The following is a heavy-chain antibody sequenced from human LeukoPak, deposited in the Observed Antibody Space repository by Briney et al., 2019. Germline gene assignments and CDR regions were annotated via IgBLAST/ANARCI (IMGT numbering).Heavy chain of an antibody. J-gene: IGHJ5*02. CDR3: AGASSYNDATRYNPSWFGP. Sequence: SETLSLTCADYGGPFSGFFWSWIRQPPGKGLEWIGEINHSGSTNYNPSLKSRVTISIDTSKNQFSLKLTSVTAADTAVYYCAGASSYNDATRYNPSWFGPWGQGTLVTVSS. CDR1: GGPFSGFF. D-gene: IGHD3-10*01. V-gene: IGHV4-34*01. CDR2: INHSGST.